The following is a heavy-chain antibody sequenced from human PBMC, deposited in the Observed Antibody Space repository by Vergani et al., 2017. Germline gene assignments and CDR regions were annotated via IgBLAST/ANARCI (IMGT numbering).Heavy chain of an antibody. Sequence: EVQLVESGGGLVKPGGSLRLSCAASGFTFSSYSMNWVRQAPGKGLEWVSSISGSSSFIYYADSVKGRFTISRDNAKNSLYLQMNSLRAEDTAVYYCAGDPENYDFWSGYGVYYGVDVWGQGTTVTVSS. J-gene: IGHJ6*02. CDR3: AGDPENYDFWSGYGVYYGVDV. D-gene: IGHD3-3*01. V-gene: IGHV3-21*01. CDR1: GFTFSSYS. CDR2: ISGSSSFI.